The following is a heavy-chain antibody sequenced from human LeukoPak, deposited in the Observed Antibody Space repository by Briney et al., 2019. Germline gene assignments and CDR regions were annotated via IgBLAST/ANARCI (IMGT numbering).Heavy chain of an antibody. D-gene: IGHD6-19*01. CDR3: ARCLRDKWLSRVDY. J-gene: IGHJ4*02. CDR2: INHSGST. Sequence: PSETLSLTCAVYGGSFSGYYWSWIRQPPGKGLEWIGEINHSGSTNYNPSLKSRVTISVDTSKNQFSLKLSSVTAADTAVYYCARCLRDKWLSRVDYWGQGTLVTVSS. V-gene: IGHV4-34*01. CDR1: GGSFSGYY.